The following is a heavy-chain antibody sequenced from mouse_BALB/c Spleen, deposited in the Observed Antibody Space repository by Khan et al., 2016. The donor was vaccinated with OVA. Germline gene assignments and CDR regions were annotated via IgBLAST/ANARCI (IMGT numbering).Heavy chain of an antibody. CDR2: IWGDGTT. CDR1: GFSLTGYG. V-gene: IGHV2-6-7*01. D-gene: IGHD2-10*01. J-gene: IGHJ4*01. CDR3: ARAYYGNYREAMDY. Sequence: QVQLQQSGPGLVAPSQSLSITCTVSGFSLTGYGVTWVRQPPGKGLEWLGMIWGDGTTDYKSALKSRLSINKDNSKSQVFLKMNSLQTDDTARYYCARAYYGNYREAMDYWGQGTSVTGSS.